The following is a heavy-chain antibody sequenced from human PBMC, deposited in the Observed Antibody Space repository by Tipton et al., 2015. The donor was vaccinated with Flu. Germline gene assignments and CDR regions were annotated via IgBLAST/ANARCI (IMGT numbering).Heavy chain of an antibody. V-gene: IGHV4-59*01. CDR3: ARDRSEFPRAIDS. CDR2: IYFRGTT. D-gene: IGHD2-21*01. Sequence: TLSLTCTVSGGSTNYYFWNWIRQPPGKGLEWIGHIYFRGTTNYNPSLKSRVTISVDTSKTQVSLRLSSVTAADTAVYFCARDRSEFPRAIDSWGQGILVTVSS. J-gene: IGHJ4*02. CDR1: GGSTNYYF.